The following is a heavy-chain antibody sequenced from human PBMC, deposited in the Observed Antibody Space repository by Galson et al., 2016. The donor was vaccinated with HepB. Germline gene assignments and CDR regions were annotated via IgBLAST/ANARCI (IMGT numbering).Heavy chain of an antibody. CDR2: INPSGGTT. CDR3: ARARLGVFRILSETYFDY. CDR1: GYTFTSFY. V-gene: IGHV1-46*01. Sequence: SVKVSCKASGYTFTSFYMHWVRQAPGQGLEWMGLINPSGGTTNYAQKFQGRVTMTRDTSTSAVYMDLSSLRSEDTAGYYCARARLGVFRILSETYFDYWGQGTLVTVSS. D-gene: IGHD1-26*01. J-gene: IGHJ4*02.